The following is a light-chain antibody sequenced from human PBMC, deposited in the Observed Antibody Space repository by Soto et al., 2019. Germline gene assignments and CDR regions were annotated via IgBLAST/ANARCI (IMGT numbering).Light chain of an antibody. CDR2: DAS. V-gene: IGKV1-33*01. CDR3: QQYGDLPRT. J-gene: IGKJ2*01. Sequence: DIQMTQSPSSLSASVGDRVTITCQASQDISNNLHWYQVKPGKAPKLLIYDASNLETGVPSRFSGSGSGTDFTFTINSLQPEDVATYYCQQYGDLPRTFGQGTKLQIK. CDR1: QDISNN.